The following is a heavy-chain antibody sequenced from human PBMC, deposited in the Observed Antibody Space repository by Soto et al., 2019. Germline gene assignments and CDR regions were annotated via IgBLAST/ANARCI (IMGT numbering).Heavy chain of an antibody. V-gene: IGHV5-51*01. CDR1: GYSFSFYW. J-gene: IGHJ4*02. CDR3: ARQDGSANYCFDY. Sequence: GESLKISCKGSGYSFSFYWIAWVRQMPGKGLEWMGIIYPGGSDTRYSPSFQGQVTISADKSISTAYLQWSSLKASDTAMYYCARQDGSANYCFDYWGQGTMVTVSS. CDR2: IYPGGSDT. D-gene: IGHD3-10*01.